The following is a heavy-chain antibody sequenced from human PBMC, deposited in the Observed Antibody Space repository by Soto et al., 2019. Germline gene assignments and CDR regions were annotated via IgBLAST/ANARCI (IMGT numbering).Heavy chain of an antibody. CDR2: ISAYNGET. J-gene: IGHJ4*02. D-gene: IGHD1-26*01. CDR1: GYTFTSSG. V-gene: IGHV1-18*01. Sequence: QVQLVQSGAEVKKPGASVKVSCKASGYTFTSSGFSWVRQAPGQGLEWMAWISAYNGETHYAQKFQGRVTMTTDTSTRTYYMERRSLRSDDTAVYYCARDSGSYMYVSDWGQGTLVTVSS. CDR3: ARDSGSYMYVSD.